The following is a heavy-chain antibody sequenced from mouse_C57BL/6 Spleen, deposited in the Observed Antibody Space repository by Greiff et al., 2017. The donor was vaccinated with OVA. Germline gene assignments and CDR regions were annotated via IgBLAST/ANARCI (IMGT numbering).Heavy chain of an antibody. D-gene: IGHD1-2*01. CDR2: ISSGSSTI. CDR3: ARRHYYGYYFDY. CDR1: GFTFSDYG. V-gene: IGHV5-17*01. J-gene: IGHJ2*01. Sequence: EVKLQESGGGLVKPGGSLKLSCAASGFTFSDYGMHWVRQAPEKGLEWVAYISSGSSTIYYADTVKGRFTISRDNAKNTLFLQMTSLRSEDTAMYYCARRHYYGYYFDYWGQGTTLTVSS.